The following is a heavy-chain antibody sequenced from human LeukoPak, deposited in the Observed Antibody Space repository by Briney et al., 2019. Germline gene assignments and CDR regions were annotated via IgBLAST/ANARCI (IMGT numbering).Heavy chain of an antibody. CDR1: GFTFSSYE. V-gene: IGHV3-48*03. CDR2: ISTSGGAI. CDR3: ARDRWGLAVAGAGYMDV. Sequence: PGGSLSLSCAASGFTFSSYEMNWVRQAPGKGLEWLSYISTSGGAIYYADSVKGRFTISRHNAENSLYLQMNSLRAEDTAVYYCARDRWGLAVAGAGYMDVWGKGTTVTVSS. D-gene: IGHD6-19*01. J-gene: IGHJ6*03.